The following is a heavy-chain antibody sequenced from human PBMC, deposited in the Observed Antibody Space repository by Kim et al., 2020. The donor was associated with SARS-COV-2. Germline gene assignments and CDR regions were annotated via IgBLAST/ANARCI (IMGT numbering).Heavy chain of an antibody. D-gene: IGHD6-13*01. CDR1: GFTFSSYW. V-gene: IGHV3-7*01. Sequence: GGSLRLSCAASGFTFSSYWMSWVRQAPGKGLEWVANIKQDGSEKYYVDSVKGRFTISRDNAKNSLYLQMNSLRAEDTAVYYCARVQTDSSWDGYYYYYYMDVWGKGTTVTVSS. J-gene: IGHJ6*03. CDR3: ARVQTDSSWDGYYYYYYMDV. CDR2: IKQDGSEK.